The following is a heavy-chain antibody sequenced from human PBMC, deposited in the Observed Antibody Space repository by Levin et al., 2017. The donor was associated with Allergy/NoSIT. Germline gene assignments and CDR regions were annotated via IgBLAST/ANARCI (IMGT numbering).Heavy chain of an antibody. J-gene: IGHJ5*02. D-gene: IGHD3-9*01. V-gene: IGHV4-61*01. CDR1: GGSVNSGSYY. CDR3: ARVLILPGYFLNWFDP. CDR2: IYYSGST. Sequence: SETLSLTCSVSGGSVNSGSYYWSWVRQPPGKGLEWIGNIYYSGSTNYNPSLKSRVTISLDTSKNQFSLKLTSVTAADTAVYYCARVLILPGYFLNWFDPWGQGTLVTVSS.